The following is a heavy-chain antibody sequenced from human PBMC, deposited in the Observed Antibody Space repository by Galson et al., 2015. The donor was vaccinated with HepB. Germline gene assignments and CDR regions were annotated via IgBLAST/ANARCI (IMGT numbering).Heavy chain of an antibody. V-gene: IGHV3-7*01. J-gene: IGHJ4*02. CDR1: GFNFGTYW. Sequence: SLRLSCAASGFNFGTYWMTWVRQAPGKGLERVANIKQGGSGRLYVDSVKGRFTISRDNAKNSLYLQMNSLRDEDTAVYYCARDGRGSIPFDYWGQGALVSVSS. D-gene: IGHD3-10*01. CDR3: ARDGRGSIPFDY. CDR2: IKQGGSGR.